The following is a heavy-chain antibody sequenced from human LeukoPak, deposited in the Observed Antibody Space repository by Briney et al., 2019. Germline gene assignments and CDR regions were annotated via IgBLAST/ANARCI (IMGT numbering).Heavy chain of an antibody. J-gene: IGHJ6*03. CDR2: ISSSSSYI. CDR3: AGVEDSSSWVNYYYYYYMDV. V-gene: IGHV3-21*01. D-gene: IGHD6-13*01. Sequence: PGGSLRLSCVVSGFSFSDFYMNWVRQAPGKGLEWVSSISSSSSYIYYADSVKGRFTISRDNAKNSLYLQMNSLRAEDTAVYYCAGVEDSSSWVNYYYYYYMDVWGKGTTVTVSS. CDR1: GFSFSDFY.